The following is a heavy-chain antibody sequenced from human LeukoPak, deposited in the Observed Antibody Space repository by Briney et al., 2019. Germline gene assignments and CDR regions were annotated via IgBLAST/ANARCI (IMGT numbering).Heavy chain of an antibody. CDR2: VYYSGST. V-gene: IGHV4-59*11. CDR3: ASHRRSHGSEY. CDR1: GGPLNRQY. Sequence: SETLSLTCTVSGGPLNRQYWTWIRQPPGKGLEWVGYVYYSGSTDYSPSLESRLTISADTSKNQFSLKLRSVTAADTAVYYCASHRRSHGSEYWGQGTLVTVSS. D-gene: IGHD3-10*01. J-gene: IGHJ4*02.